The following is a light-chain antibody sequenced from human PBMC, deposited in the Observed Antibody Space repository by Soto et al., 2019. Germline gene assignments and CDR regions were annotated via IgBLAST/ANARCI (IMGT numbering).Light chain of an antibody. CDR3: QQYHRYAWT. J-gene: IGKJ1*01. CDR1: QSVSSTY. CDR2: GAS. Sequence: EIVLTQSPGTLSLSPGERATLSCRASQSVSSTYFAWYQHKPGQAPRLLIYGASSRETGIPDTFSGSGSGTDFTLTISSLQPDDFATYYCQQYHRYAWTFGQGTKVEIK. V-gene: IGKV3-20*01.